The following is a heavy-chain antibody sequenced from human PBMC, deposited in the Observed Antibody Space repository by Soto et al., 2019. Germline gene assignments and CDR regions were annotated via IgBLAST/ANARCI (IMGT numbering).Heavy chain of an antibody. CDR3: ARESDGANSL. CDR2: INGDGSST. J-gene: IGHJ4*02. CDR1: GFTFSSYW. V-gene: IGHV3-74*01. D-gene: IGHD4-17*01. Sequence: GWSLRLSCAASGFTFSSYWMHWVRQAPGKGLVWVSRINGDGSSTGYADSVKGRFTISRDNAKNTLYLQMNSLRAEDTAVYYCARESDGANSLWGQGTLVTVSS.